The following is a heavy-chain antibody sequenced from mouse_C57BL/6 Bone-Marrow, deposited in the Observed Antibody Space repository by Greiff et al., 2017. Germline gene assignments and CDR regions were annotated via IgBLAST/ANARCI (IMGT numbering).Heavy chain of an antibody. V-gene: IGHV5-4*01. CDR3: ARVPGPWFAY. CDR2: ISDGGSYT. Sequence: EVHLVESGGGLVKPGGSLKLSCAASGFTFSSYAMSWVRQTPEKRLEWVATISDGGSYTYYPDNVKGRFTISRDNAKNNLYLQMSHLKSEDTAMYYCARVPGPWFAYWGQGTLVTVSA. CDR1: GFTFSSYA. J-gene: IGHJ3*01.